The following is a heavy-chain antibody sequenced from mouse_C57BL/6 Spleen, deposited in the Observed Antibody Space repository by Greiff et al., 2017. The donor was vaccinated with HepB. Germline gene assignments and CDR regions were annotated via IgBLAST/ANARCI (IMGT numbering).Heavy chain of an antibody. V-gene: IGHV1-76*01. CDR1: GYTFTDYY. CDR3: ARCKDYYGSKRYYFDY. CDR2: IYPGSGNT. J-gene: IGHJ2*01. Sequence: QVQLQQSGAELVRPGASVKLSCKASGYTFTDYYINWVKQRPGQGLEWIARIYPGSGNTYYNEKFKGKATLTAEKSSSTAYMQLSSLTSEDSAVYFCARCKDYYGSKRYYFDYWGQGTTLTVSS. D-gene: IGHD1-1*01.